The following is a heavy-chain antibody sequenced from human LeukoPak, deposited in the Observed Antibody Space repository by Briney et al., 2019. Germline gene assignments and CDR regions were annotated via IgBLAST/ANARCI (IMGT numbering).Heavy chain of an antibody. CDR1: GYTFTGYY. V-gene: IGHV1-2*02. Sequence: ASVKVSCKASGYTFTGYYMHWVRQAPGQGLEWMGWINPSSGGTNYAQKFQGRVTMTRDTSISTAYMELRSLTSDDTAVYYCARDGRRGADSFDIWGQGTMVTVSS. J-gene: IGHJ3*02. CDR3: ARDGRRGADSFDI. CDR2: INPSSGGT.